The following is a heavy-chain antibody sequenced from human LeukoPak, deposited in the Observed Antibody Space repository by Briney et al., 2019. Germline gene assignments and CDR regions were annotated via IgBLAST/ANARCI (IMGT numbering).Heavy chain of an antibody. D-gene: IGHD3-16*02. J-gene: IGHJ3*02. CDR2: ISWDGGST. V-gene: IGHV3-43D*03. CDR1: GFTFDDYA. CDR3: RVPAGVIGMKDAFDI. Sequence: PGGSLRLSCAASGFTFDDYAMHWVRQAPGKGLEWVSLISWDGGSTYYADSVKGRFTISRHNAKNSLYLQMNSLRAEDTAVYCARVPAGVIGMKDAFDIWGQGTMVTVSS.